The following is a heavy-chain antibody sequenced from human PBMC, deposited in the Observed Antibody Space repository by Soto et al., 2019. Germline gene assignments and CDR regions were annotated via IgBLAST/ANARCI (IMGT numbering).Heavy chain of an antibody. CDR3: ASPPADCSSTSCHKGSYYYYGMDV. CDR2: INPNSGGT. V-gene: IGHV1-2*02. D-gene: IGHD2-2*02. J-gene: IGHJ6*02. Sequence: ASVKVSCKSSGYTFTGYYIHCVRQAPGQGLEWMGWINPNSGGTNYAQKFQGRVTMTRDTSISTAYMELSRLRSDDTAVYYCASPPADCSSTSCHKGSYYYYGMDVWGQGTTVTVSS. CDR1: GYTFTGYY.